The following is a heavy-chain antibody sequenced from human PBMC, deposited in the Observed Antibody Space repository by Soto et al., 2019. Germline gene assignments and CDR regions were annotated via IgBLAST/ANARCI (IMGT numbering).Heavy chain of an antibody. Sequence: TLSLTCTVSGGSISSAAYYWSWIRQHPGKGLEWIGYISHSGSTYYNPSLKSRVIISVDTSKNQFSLSLTSVTAADTAVYYCAREYTYGSNFFDCWGQGALVTVSS. CDR1: GGSISSAAYY. D-gene: IGHD2-2*02. J-gene: IGHJ4*02. V-gene: IGHV4-31*03. CDR2: ISHSGST. CDR3: AREYTYGSNFFDC.